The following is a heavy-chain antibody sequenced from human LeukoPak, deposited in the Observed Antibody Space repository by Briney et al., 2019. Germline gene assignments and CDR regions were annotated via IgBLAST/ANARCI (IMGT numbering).Heavy chain of an antibody. CDR3: ARDGEGDCSSTSCYRYAFDI. Sequence: GGSLRLSCAASGFTFSSYWMSWVRQAPGKGLEWVANIKQDGSEKYYVDSVKGRFTISRDNAKNSLYLQMNSLRAEDTAVYYCARDGEGDCSSTSCYRYAFDIWGQGTMVTVSS. D-gene: IGHD2-2*02. CDR2: IKQDGSEK. J-gene: IGHJ3*02. V-gene: IGHV3-7*01. CDR1: GFTFSSYW.